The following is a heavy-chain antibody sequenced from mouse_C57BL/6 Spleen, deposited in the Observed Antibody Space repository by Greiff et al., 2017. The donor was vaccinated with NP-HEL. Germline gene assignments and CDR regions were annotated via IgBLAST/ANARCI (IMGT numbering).Heavy chain of an antibody. CDR1: GYTFTSYW. CDR3: ARCPLRTWYFDV. V-gene: IGHV1-52*01. D-gene: IGHD1-1*01. CDR2: IDPSDSET. J-gene: IGHJ1*03. Sequence: QVQLQQPGAELVRPGSSVKLSCKASGYTFTSYWMHWVKQRPIQGLEWIGNIDPSDSETHYNQKFKDKATLTVDKSSSTAYMQLSSLTSEDSAVYYCARCPLRTWYFDVWGTGTTVTVSS.